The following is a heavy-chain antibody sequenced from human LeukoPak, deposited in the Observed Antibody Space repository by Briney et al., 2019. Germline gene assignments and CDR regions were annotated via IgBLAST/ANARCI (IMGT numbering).Heavy chain of an antibody. D-gene: IGHD3-3*01. V-gene: IGHV4-34*01. CDR2: INHSGGN. Sequence: PSETLSLTCGVSGGSFSGYFWSWIRQTPGKGLEWIGEINHSGGNNYNPSLKSRVTMSLGTSENQFSLNMTSVTAADTAMYFCARWRGRGWFDPWGQGTLVTVSS. J-gene: IGHJ5*02. CDR3: ARWRGRGWFDP. CDR1: GGSFSGYF.